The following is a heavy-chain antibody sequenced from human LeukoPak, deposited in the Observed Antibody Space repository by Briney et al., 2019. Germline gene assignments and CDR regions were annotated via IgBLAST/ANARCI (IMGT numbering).Heavy chain of an antibody. Sequence: ASVKVSCKASGYTFTSYDINWVRQATGQGLEWMGWMNPNSGNTGYAQKFQGRVTMTRNTSISTAYMELSSLRSEDTAVYYCARGNKYDFWSGYYTYEKDYFDYWGQGTLVTVSS. V-gene: IGHV1-8*01. CDR2: MNPNSGNT. CDR1: GYTFTSYD. CDR3: ARGNKYDFWSGYYTYEKDYFDY. J-gene: IGHJ4*02. D-gene: IGHD3-3*01.